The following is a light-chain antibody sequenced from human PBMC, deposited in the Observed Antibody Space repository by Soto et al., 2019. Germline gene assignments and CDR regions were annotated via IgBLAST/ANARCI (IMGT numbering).Light chain of an antibody. V-gene: IGLV1-51*02. CDR1: SSNIGNNF. Sequence: TRAPSVTTVALEKGPISCNESSSNIGNNFVSWYQQLPGTAPKLLIFENNKRPSGIPDRFSASKSGTSATLGITGLQTGVEAEYESGTWYNSLSAPYIFGAGTTV. CDR3: GTWYNSLSAPYI. J-gene: IGLJ1*01. CDR2: ENN.